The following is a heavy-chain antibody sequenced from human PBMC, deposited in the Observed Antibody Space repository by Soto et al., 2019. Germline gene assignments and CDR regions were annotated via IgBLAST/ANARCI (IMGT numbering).Heavy chain of an antibody. J-gene: IGHJ5*02. V-gene: IGHV1-69*02. Sequence: SVKVSCKASGGTFSSYTISWVRQAPGQGLEWMGRIIPILGIANYAQKFQGRVTITADKSTSTAYMELSSLRSEDTAVYYCARAPRSSGTLGWFDPWGQGTLVTVSS. CDR1: GGTFSSYT. CDR2: IIPILGIA. D-gene: IGHD3-22*01. CDR3: ARAPRSSGTLGWFDP.